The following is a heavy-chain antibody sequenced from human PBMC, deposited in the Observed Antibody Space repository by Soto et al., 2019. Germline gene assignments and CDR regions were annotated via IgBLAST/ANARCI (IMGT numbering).Heavy chain of an antibody. V-gene: IGHV3-9*01. D-gene: IGHD3-16*01. CDR3: AISQDRGGRTTFIY. Sequence: PGGSLRLSCAVSGFTFDDNAMHWVRQAPEKGLEWVSGINWKSDIGYADSFKGRFTISNDNAENTLYLQMNSLRAEDTALYYCAISQDRGGRTTFIYWGQGTQVTVSS. CDR2: INWKSDI. J-gene: IGHJ4*02. CDR1: GFTFDDNA.